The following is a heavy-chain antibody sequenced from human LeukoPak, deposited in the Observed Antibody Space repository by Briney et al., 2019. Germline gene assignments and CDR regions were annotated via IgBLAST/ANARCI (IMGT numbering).Heavy chain of an antibody. V-gene: IGHV6-1*01. Sequence: SQTLSLTCAISGDSVSSKIVAWNWIRQSPSRGLEWLGRTYHRSKWYYDYAVSMKSRITINPDTSKNQFSLQLNSVTPEDTAVYYCARGAVAEFDYWGQGTLVTVSS. CDR2: TYHRSKWYY. J-gene: IGHJ4*02. D-gene: IGHD6-19*01. CDR3: ARGAVAEFDY. CDR1: GDSVSSKIVA.